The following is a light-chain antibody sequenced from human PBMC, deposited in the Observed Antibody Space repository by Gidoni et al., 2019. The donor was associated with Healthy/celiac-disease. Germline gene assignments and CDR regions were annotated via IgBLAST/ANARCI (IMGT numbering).Light chain of an antibody. CDR1: QSISSY. V-gene: IGKV1-39*01. J-gene: IGKJ2*01. CDR3: QQSYSTPST. Sequence: IQLTQSPSSLSASVGDRVTITCRASQSISSYLNCYQQKPGKAPKLLIYAASSLQSGVPSRFSGSGSGTDFTLTISSLQPEDFATYYCQQSYSTPSTFGQGTKLEIK. CDR2: AAS.